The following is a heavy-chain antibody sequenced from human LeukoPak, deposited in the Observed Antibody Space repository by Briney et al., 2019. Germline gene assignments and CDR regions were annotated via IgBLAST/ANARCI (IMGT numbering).Heavy chain of an antibody. J-gene: IGHJ4*02. CDR3: ARAHAGILTGYYLDY. Sequence: PGGSLRLSCAASEFTFGAYGMHWVRQAPGKGLEWVAVLWYDGSNKYYADSVKGRFTISRDNSEDTLYLQMSSLRVEDTAVYYCARAHAGILTGYYLDYWGQGTLVTVSS. CDR1: EFTFGAYG. CDR2: LWYDGSNK. V-gene: IGHV3-33*01. D-gene: IGHD3-9*01.